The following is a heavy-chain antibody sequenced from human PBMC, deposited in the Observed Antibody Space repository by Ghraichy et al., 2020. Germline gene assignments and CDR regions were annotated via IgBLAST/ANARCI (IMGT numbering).Heavy chain of an antibody. J-gene: IGHJ4*02. D-gene: IGHD7-27*01. CDR2: ISSSSSTI. Sequence: GESLNISCAASGFTFGSYSMNWVRQAPGKGLEWLSYISSSSSTIYYADSVKGRFTISRDNAKNSLYLQMNSLRDEDTAVYYCTSPLTTWGYWGQGTLVTVSS. CDR3: TSPLTTWGY. V-gene: IGHV3-48*02. CDR1: GFTFGSYS.